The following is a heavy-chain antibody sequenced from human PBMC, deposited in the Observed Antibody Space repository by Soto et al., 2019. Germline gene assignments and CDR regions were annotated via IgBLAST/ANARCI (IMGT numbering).Heavy chain of an antibody. J-gene: IGHJ4*02. CDR2: ISGSGGST. V-gene: IGHV3-23*01. CDR3: AIIGLGGNYDFSSPLDY. Sequence: PGGSLRLCCAASGFIFSSYAMSWVRQAPGKGLEWVSAISGSGGSTDYADSVKGRFTISRDNSKSTLYLQMNSLGAEDTAVYYCAIIGLGGNYDFSSPLDYWGQGILVTVSS. CDR1: GFIFSSYA. D-gene: IGHD3-3*01.